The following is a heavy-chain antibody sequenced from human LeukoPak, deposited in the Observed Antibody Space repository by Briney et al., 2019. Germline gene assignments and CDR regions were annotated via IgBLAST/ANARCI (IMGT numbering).Heavy chain of an antibody. CDR3: AVNHYYDSSGSFFPFDY. D-gene: IGHD3-22*01. Sequence: ASVKVSCKASGGTFSSYAISWVRQAPGQGLEWMGRIIPILGIANYAQKFQGRVTITADKSTSTAYMELSSLRSEDTAVYYCAVNHYYDSSGSFFPFDYWGQGTLVTVSS. CDR1: GGTFSSYA. J-gene: IGHJ4*02. CDR2: IIPILGIA. V-gene: IGHV1-69*04.